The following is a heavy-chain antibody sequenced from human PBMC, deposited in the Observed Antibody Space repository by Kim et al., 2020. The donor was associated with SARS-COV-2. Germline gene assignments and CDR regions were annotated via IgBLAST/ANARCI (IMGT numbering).Heavy chain of an antibody. D-gene: IGHD4-4*01. Sequence: GGSLRLSCAASGFTFSSHTMHWVRQVPGKGLEGVAVISYDGSYQYYADSVKGRFTVSRDNSKSILYLQLSSLRAEDTAVYFCAREYTVSTTTYFDYLGQG. V-gene: IGHV3-30*04. CDR2: ISYDGSYQ. CDR3: AREYTVSTTTYFDY. CDR1: GFTFSSHT. J-gene: IGHJ4*02.